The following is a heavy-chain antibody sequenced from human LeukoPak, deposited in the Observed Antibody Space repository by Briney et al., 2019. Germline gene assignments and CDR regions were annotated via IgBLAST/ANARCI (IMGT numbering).Heavy chain of an antibody. Sequence: GGSLRLSCAASGFTFSSYAMHWVRQAPGKGLEWVAIISYDGSNKYYADSVKGRFTISRDNSKNTLYLEMNSLRAEDTAVYYCARDPRRSSWSGEYFQHWGQGTLVTVSS. CDR3: ARDPRRSSWSGEYFQH. CDR2: ISYDGSNK. J-gene: IGHJ1*01. D-gene: IGHD6-13*01. CDR1: GFTFSSYA. V-gene: IGHV3-30-3*01.